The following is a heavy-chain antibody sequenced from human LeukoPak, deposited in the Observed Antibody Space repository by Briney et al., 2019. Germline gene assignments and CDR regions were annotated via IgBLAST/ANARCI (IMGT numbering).Heavy chain of an antibody. D-gene: IGHD3-9*01. V-gene: IGHV4-34*01. CDR1: GGSISGYY. CDR3: ARGNILSGYCFDF. Sequence: SETLSLTCAVYGGSISGYYWSWIRQPPGKGLEWVGEIHYTGGTSYNPSLKSRATISIDTSKDQLSLKLSSVTAADTAVYYCARGNILSGYCFDFWGQGALVTVSS. CDR2: IHYTGGT. J-gene: IGHJ4*02.